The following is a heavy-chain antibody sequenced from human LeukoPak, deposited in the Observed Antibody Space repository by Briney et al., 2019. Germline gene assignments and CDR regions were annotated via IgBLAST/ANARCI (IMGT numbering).Heavy chain of an antibody. J-gene: IGHJ6*04. V-gene: IGHV1-69*05. D-gene: IGHD2-15*01. CDR2: SNPIIGTV. CDR1: GDTFSTYA. CDR3: ARGVENYDLDV. Sequence: ASVRVSCKASGDTFSTYAVNWVRQAPGQGLEWMGGSNPIIGTVTYAQKFQGRVTITMDESTSTAYMELSSLRLEDTAVYYCARGVENYDLDVWGKGTTVIVSS.